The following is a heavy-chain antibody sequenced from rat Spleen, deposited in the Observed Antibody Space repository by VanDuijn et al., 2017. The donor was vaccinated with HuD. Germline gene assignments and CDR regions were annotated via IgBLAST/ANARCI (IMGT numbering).Heavy chain of an antibody. Sequence: EVQLVESGGGFVQPGRSLKLSCAASGFTFSDYNMAWVRQAPKKGLEWVATINYDGSTVHYRDSVKGRFTVSRDNAKSTLYLQMDSLRSEDTATHYLTRHAYYDGYYHWYVDFWGPGTMVTVSS. V-gene: IGHV5-7*01. CDR1: GFTFSDYN. J-gene: IGHJ1*01. CDR2: INYDGSTV. D-gene: IGHD1-12*03. CDR3: TRHAYYDGYYHWYVDF.